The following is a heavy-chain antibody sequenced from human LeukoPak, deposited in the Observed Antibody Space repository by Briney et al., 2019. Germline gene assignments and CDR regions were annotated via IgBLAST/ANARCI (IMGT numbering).Heavy chain of an antibody. Sequence: SETLSLTCTVSGGSISSSSYYWGWIRQPPGKGLEWIGSIYYSGSTYYNPSLKGRVTISVDTSKNQFSLKLSSVTAADTVVYYCARVQMTTVTHFDYWGQGTLVTVSS. J-gene: IGHJ4*02. CDR3: ARVQMTTVTHFDY. CDR1: GGSISSSSYY. V-gene: IGHV4-39*07. D-gene: IGHD4-11*01. CDR2: IYYSGST.